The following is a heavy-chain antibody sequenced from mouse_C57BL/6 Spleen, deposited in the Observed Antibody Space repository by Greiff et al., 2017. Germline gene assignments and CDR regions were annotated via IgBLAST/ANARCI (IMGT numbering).Heavy chain of an antibody. CDR3: ARGIYYDYDDEYYFDY. V-gene: IGHV1-47*01. J-gene: IGHJ2*01. D-gene: IGHD2-4*01. CDR2: FHPYNDDT. Sequence: SGAELVKPGASVKMSCKASGYTFTTYPIEWMKQNHGKSLEWIGNFHPYNDDTKYNEKFKGKATLTVEKSSSTVYLELSRLTSDDSAVYYCARGIYYDYDDEYYFDYWGQGTTLTVSS. CDR1: GYTFTTYP.